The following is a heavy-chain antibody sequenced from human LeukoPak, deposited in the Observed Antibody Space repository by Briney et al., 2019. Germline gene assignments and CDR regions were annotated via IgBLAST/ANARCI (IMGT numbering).Heavy chain of an antibody. J-gene: IGHJ4*02. V-gene: IGHV4-61*02. CDR1: GGSISSGTYY. Sequence: SETLSHTCSVSGGSISSGTYYWSWIRQSAGRGLEWVGRIYTSGSTNYNPSLKSRVTISLETSKNQFSLKLSSVTAADTAVYYCARDSMGAYYDSPSGWGQGTLVTVSS. D-gene: IGHD3-22*01. CDR2: IYTSGST. CDR3: ARDSMGAYYDSPSG.